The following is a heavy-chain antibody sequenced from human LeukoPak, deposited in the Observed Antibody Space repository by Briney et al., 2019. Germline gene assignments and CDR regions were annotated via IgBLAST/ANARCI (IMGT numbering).Heavy chain of an antibody. J-gene: IGHJ4*02. CDR2: ISAYNGNT. CDR1: GYTFASYG. V-gene: IGHV1-18*01. Sequence: ASVKVSCKASGYTFASYGISWVRQAPGQGLEWMGWISAYNGNTNYAQKLQGRVTMTTGTSTSTAYMELRSLRSDDTAVYYCARDAARYCSGGSCYGGFDYWGQGTLVTVSS. D-gene: IGHD2-15*01. CDR3: ARDAARYCSGGSCYGGFDY.